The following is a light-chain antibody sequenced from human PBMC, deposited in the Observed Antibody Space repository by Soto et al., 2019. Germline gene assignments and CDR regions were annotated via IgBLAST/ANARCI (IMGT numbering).Light chain of an antibody. CDR2: DVS. Sequence: QSVLTQPASVSESPGQSITISCTGTSSDIGGYNYVSWYQQHPGKAPKLMIYDVSNWPSGISNRFSGSRSGNTASLTISGLQAEDEADYYCSSYTSSSTVIFGGGTKLTVL. CDR3: SSYTSSSTVI. CDR1: SSDIGGYNY. J-gene: IGLJ2*01. V-gene: IGLV2-14*01.